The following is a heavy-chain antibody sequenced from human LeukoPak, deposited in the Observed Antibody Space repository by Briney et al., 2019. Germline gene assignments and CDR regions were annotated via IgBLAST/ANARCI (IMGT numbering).Heavy chain of an antibody. CDR2: IYPGDSDT. D-gene: IGHD3-22*01. Sequence: HGESLKISCKGSGYRFTNYWIAWVRQIPGKGLELMGSIYPGDSDTRYSPSFQGQVTTSADKSITAAYLQWNSLKASDTAKYYCTRQGVYYSDSSAYYYWGQGTLVTVSS. J-gene: IGHJ4*02. V-gene: IGHV5-51*01. CDR1: GYRFTNYW. CDR3: TRQGVYYSDSSAYYY.